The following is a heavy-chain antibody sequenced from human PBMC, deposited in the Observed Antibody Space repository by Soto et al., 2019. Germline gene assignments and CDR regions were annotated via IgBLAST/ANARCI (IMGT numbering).Heavy chain of an antibody. J-gene: IGHJ4*02. CDR2: IWYDGSNK. V-gene: IGHV3-33*01. D-gene: IGHD3-10*01. Sequence: QVQLVESGGGVVQPGRSLRLSCAASGFTFSSYGMHWVRQAPGKGLEWVAVIWYDGSNKYYADSVKGRFTISRDNSKNTLYLQMNSLRAEDTAVYYCARDPRRFGEGYFDYWGQGTLVTVSS. CDR3: ARDPRRFGEGYFDY. CDR1: GFTFSSYG.